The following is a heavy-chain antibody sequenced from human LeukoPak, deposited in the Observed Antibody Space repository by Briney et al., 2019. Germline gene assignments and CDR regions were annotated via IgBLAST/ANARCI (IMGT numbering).Heavy chain of an antibody. J-gene: IGHJ4*02. CDR3: ARSAWPNYYFDS. Sequence: SETLSLTCTVSGGSIGDFYWSWIRQPPGKGLEWIGYVFRSGSTNYHPSLMDRLTISVDTSKNHFSLRLRSVTAADTAVYYCARSAWPNYYFDSWGQGTLVTVSS. CDR2: VFRSGST. V-gene: IGHV4-4*09. CDR1: GGSIGDFY.